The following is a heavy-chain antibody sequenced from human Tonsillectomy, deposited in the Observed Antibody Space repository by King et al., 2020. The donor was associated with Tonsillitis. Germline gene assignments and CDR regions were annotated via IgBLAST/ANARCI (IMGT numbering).Heavy chain of an antibody. J-gene: IGHJ4*02. CDR2: ISSSSSTT. CDR3: ASYRHTVTSLDY. Sequence: VQLVESGGGLIQPGGSLRLSCAASGFTFSSYGMNWVRQAPGKGLEWVSYISSSSSTTYYADSVKGRFTISRDNAKNSLYLQMNSLRAEDTAVYYCASYRHTVTSLDYWGQGTLVTVSS. CDR1: GFTFSSYG. V-gene: IGHV3-48*04. D-gene: IGHD4-17*01.